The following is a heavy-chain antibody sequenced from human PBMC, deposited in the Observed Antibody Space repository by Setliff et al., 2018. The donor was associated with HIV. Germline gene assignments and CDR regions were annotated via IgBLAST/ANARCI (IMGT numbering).Heavy chain of an antibody. Sequence: ASVKVSCKASGYSFSNYAMNWVRQAPGQGLEWMGWININTGNPTYAQGFTGRFVFSLDTFVAYVQINSLQAEDTAVYYCARDRNYIEFDIWGQGTMVTVSS. V-gene: IGHV7-4-1*02. D-gene: IGHD3-10*01. CDR1: GYSFSNYA. J-gene: IGHJ3*02. CDR2: ININTGNP. CDR3: ARDRNYIEFDI.